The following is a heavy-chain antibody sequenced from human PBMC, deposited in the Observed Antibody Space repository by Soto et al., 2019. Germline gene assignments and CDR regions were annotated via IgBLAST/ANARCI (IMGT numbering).Heavy chain of an antibody. D-gene: IGHD3-10*01. CDR2: IKSKTDGGTT. V-gene: IGHV3-15*07. J-gene: IGHJ4*02. CDR1: GFTFTYVW. CDR3: TRVLEGSGSTASY. Sequence: GGSLRLSCAASGFTFTYVWMNWVRQAPGTGLEWVGRIKSKTDGGTTDYAAPVKGRFTISRDDSKNTLYLQMNSLKTEDTAVYYCTRVLEGSGSTASYWGQGTLVTVSS.